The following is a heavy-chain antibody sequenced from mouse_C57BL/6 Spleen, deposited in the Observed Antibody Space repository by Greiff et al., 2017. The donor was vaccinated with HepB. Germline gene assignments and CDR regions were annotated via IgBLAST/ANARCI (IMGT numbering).Heavy chain of an antibody. V-gene: IGHV1-22*01. D-gene: IGHD1-1*01. Sequence: VQLQQSGPELVKPGASVKMSCKASGYTFTDYNMHWVKQSHGKSLEWIGYINPNNGGTSYNQKFKGKATLTVNQSSSTAYMALRSLPSEDSAVYYCAIEGITTVVDWPQGTTLTVSS. CDR3: AIEGITTVVD. J-gene: IGHJ2*01. CDR2: INPNNGGT. CDR1: GYTFTDYN.